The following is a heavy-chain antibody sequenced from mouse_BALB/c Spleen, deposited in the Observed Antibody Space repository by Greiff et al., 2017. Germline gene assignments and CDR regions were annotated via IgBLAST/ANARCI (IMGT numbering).Heavy chain of an antibody. Sequence: EVKVVESGGGLVQPGGSLRLSCATSGFTFTDYYMSWVRQPPGKALEWLGFIRNKANGYTTEYSASVKGRFTISRDNSQSILYLQMNTLRAEDSATYYCAREGTLGVYWYFDVWGAGTTVTVSS. D-gene: IGHD3-3*01. J-gene: IGHJ1*01. CDR1: GFTFTDYY. CDR2: IRNKANGYTT. V-gene: IGHV7-3*02. CDR3: AREGTLGVYWYFDV.